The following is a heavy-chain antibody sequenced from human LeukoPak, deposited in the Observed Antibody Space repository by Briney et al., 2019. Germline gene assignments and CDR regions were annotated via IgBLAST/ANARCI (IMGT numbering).Heavy chain of an antibody. D-gene: IGHD2-21*01. J-gene: IGHJ4*02. Sequence: ASVKVSCKASGYTFTDYYVNWVRQAPGQGLGWVGWINPTSGGTSYAQKFQGRVTLTRDTSINTAYMDLGSLRYDDTAIYYCARGHSGDGYHFDYWGQGTLVAVSS. CDR3: ARGHSGDGYHFDY. CDR1: GYTFTDYY. CDR2: INPTSGGT. V-gene: IGHV1-2*02.